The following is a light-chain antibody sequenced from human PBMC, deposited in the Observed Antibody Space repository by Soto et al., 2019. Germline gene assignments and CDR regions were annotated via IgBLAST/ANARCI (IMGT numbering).Light chain of an antibody. V-gene: IGKV1-39*01. CDR3: QQSYIEPWGT. CDR1: QNINNY. Sequence: DIQMTQSPGSLSASVGGRCTSTFRASQNINNYLNWYQQRPGKAPELLIYAASTLQSGVPSRFSGSGSGTDFTLAISSLQPEDFATYYCQQSYIEPWGTCGQGTKVDIK. CDR2: AAS. J-gene: IGKJ1*01.